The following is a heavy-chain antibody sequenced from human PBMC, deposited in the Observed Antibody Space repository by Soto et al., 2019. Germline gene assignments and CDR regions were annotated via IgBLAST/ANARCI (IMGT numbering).Heavy chain of an antibody. Sequence: ASVKVSCKASGYTFTSYDINWVRQATGQGLEWMGWMNPNSGNTGYARKFQGRVTMTRNTSISTAYMELSSLRSEDTAVYYCARGIAVAGTPFDPWGQGALVTVSS. J-gene: IGHJ5*02. D-gene: IGHD6-19*01. V-gene: IGHV1-8*01. CDR3: ARGIAVAGTPFDP. CDR1: GYTFTSYD. CDR2: MNPNSGNT.